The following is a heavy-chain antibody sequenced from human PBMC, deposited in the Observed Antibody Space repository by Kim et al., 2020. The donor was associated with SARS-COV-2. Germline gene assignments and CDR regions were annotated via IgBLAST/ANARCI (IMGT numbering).Heavy chain of an antibody. J-gene: IGHJ4*02. V-gene: IGHV4-34*01. Sequence: HSGSAHDHPSLRSRVTISADTSNNQFALKMNSVTAADTAIYYCARYDFWSRGTLVTVSS. D-gene: IGHD3-3*01. CDR2: HSGSA. CDR3: ARYDF.